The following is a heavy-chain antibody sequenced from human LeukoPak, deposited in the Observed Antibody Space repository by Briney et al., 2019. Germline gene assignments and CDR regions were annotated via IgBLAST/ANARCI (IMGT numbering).Heavy chain of an antibody. CDR1: GFTFSGYG. Sequence: PGGSLRLSCAASGFTFSGYGMHWVRQAPGKGLEWVAVISYDGSNKYYADSVKGRFTISRDNSKNTLYLQMNSLRAEDTAVYYCAKDRGWLQFVQNSAVDYWGQGTLVTVSS. V-gene: IGHV3-30*18. CDR2: ISYDGSNK. J-gene: IGHJ4*02. D-gene: IGHD5-24*01. CDR3: AKDRGWLQFVQNSAVDY.